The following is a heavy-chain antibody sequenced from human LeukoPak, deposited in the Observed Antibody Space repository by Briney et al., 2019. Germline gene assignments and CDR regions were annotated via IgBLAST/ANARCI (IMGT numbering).Heavy chain of an antibody. D-gene: IGHD3-10*01. V-gene: IGHV3-23*01. CDR3: AKDEGVVLSTSFDFGH. J-gene: IGHJ4*02. CDR2: ISGSGRNT. Sequence: PGGSLRLSCVVSGFTFSTYAMSWVRQAPGKGLEWVAFISGSGRNTYYADSVKGRFTISRDNFRNTLSLQMNSLRPDDTAIYYCAKDEGVVLSTSFDFGHWGQGTLAAVSS. CDR1: GFTFSTYA.